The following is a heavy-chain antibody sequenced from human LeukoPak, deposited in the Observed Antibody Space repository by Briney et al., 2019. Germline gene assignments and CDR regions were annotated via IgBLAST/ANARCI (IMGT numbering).Heavy chain of an antibody. CDR1: GFAVGSNY. CDR3: ARVGKVDY. CDR2: IYSGGST. Sequence: GGSLRLSCVASGFAVGSNYMSWVRQAPGKGLEWVSVIYSGGSTYYADSVKGRFTISRDNSKNTLYLQMNSLRAEDTAVYYCARVGKVDYWGQGTLVTVSS. V-gene: IGHV3-53*01. D-gene: IGHD4-23*01. J-gene: IGHJ4*02.